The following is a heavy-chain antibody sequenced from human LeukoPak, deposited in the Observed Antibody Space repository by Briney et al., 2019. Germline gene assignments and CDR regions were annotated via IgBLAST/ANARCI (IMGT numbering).Heavy chain of an antibody. Sequence: GGSLRLSCAASEFPFGTYWMTWVRKAPGKGLEWVANINRDGSKNNFVDSVKGRFTIARDNAKNFLYLQMNSLRAEDTAVYFCARDSSPYCSDGCYFDAFDLWGQGTMVTVSS. D-gene: IGHD2-21*02. CDR2: INRDGSKN. CDR3: ARDSSPYCSDGCYFDAFDL. CDR1: EFPFGTYW. J-gene: IGHJ3*01. V-gene: IGHV3-7*03.